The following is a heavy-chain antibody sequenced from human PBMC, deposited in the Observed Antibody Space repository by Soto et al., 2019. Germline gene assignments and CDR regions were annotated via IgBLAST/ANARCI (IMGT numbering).Heavy chain of an antibody. V-gene: IGHV3-53*01. Sequence: PGGSLRLSCAASGLTVSSSYMSWVRQAPGKGLQCVSVIYSAGSTYYANSVKGRFTISRDISTNMVYLQMSSLIDEDTAVYYCARAREQEYSSAIFFDIWGQGALVTVYS. CDR3: ARAREQEYSSAIFFDI. D-gene: IGHD5-18*01. J-gene: IGHJ4*02. CDR1: GLTVSSSY. CDR2: IYSAGST.